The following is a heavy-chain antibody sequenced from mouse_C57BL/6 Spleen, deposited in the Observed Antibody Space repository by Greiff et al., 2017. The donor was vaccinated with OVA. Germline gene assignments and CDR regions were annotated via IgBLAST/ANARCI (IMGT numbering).Heavy chain of an antibody. CDR3: ARPYYYGSSYWYFDV. J-gene: IGHJ1*03. D-gene: IGHD1-1*01. CDR2: ISSGGSYT. CDR1: GFTFSSYG. V-gene: IGHV5-6*01. Sequence: EVKLMESGGDLVKPGGSLKLSCAASGFTFSSYGMSWVRQTPDKRLEWVATISSGGSYTYYTDSVKGRFTISRDNTKNTLYLQRSSLKSEDTAMYYCARPYYYGSSYWYFDVWGTGTTVTVSS.